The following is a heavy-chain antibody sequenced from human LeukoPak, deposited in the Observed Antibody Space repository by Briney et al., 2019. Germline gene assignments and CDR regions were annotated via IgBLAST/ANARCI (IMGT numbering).Heavy chain of an antibody. CDR3: ARASVFSPTGYPYYFDY. V-gene: IGHV1-69*05. Sequence: GSSVKVSCKASGGTFSSYAISWVRQAPGQGLEWMGGIIPIFGTANYAQKFQGRVTITTDESTSTAYMELGSLRSEDTAVYYCARASVFSPTGYPYYFDYWGQGTLVTVSS. CDR2: IIPIFGTA. J-gene: IGHJ4*02. CDR1: GGTFSSYA. D-gene: IGHD3-9*01.